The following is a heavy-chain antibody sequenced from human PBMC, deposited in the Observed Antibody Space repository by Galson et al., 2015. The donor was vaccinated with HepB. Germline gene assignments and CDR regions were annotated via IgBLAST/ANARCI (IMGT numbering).Heavy chain of an antibody. D-gene: IGHD3-3*01. CDR2: IKSDGDT. CDR1: GFTFSTYW. CDR3: ATMNRPITFFGVVALEF. J-gene: IGHJ4*02. Sequence: SLRLSCAASGFTFSTYWMHWVRQTPGEGLEWLSRIKSDGDTVHAGSVKGRFTISRDNAKNTLYLQMNSLRAEDTALYYCATMNRPITFFGVVALEFWGLGTLVTVSS. V-gene: IGHV3-74*01.